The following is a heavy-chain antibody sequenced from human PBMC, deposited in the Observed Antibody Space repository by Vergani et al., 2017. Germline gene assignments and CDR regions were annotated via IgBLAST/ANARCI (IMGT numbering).Heavy chain of an antibody. D-gene: IGHD1-1*01. CDR1: GFTFSSFA. Sequence: EVQLLESGGGLVQPGGSLRLSCAASGFTFSSFAMSWVRQAPGKGLEWVSSIGVSGGGTFYADSVKGRFTFSRDNSKNTLYLQMNSLRAEDTAIYYCAKGGWNYWFDSWGQGTLVIVS. J-gene: IGHJ5*01. V-gene: IGHV3-23*01. CDR2: IGVSGGGT. CDR3: AKGGWNYWFDS.